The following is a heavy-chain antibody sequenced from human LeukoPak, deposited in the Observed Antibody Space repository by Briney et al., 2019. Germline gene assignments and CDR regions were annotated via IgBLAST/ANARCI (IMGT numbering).Heavy chain of an antibody. CDR1: GYTFTGYY. J-gene: IGHJ3*02. Sequence: GASVTVSCKASGYTFTGYYMHWVRQAPGQGLEWMGWINPNSGGTNYAQKFQGRVTMARGTSISTAYMELSRLRSDDTAVYYCASSLIGYLLDAFDIWGQGTMVTVSS. V-gene: IGHV1-2*02. CDR2: INPNSGGT. D-gene: IGHD3-9*01. CDR3: ASSLIGYLLDAFDI.